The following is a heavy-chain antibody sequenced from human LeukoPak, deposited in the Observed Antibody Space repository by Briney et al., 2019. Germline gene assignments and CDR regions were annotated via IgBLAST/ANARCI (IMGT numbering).Heavy chain of an antibody. D-gene: IGHD3-22*01. V-gene: IGHV3-74*01. CDR2: IKGDGIET. J-gene: IGHJ4*02. Sequence: GGSLRLSCAASGFTFSGSWMHWVRQAPGKGLVWVSRIKGDGIETNYADSVKGRFTISRDNSKSTLYLQMNSLRAEDTAIYFCTKEYDYSGYLGQGRGYFDYWGQGTLVTVSS. CDR3: TKEYDYSGYLGQGRGYFDY. CDR1: GFTFSGSW.